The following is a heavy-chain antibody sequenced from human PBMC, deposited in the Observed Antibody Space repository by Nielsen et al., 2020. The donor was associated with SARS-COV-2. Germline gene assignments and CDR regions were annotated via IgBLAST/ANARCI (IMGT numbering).Heavy chain of an antibody. CDR3: ARETIGLYDYYYGMDV. CDR1: GGSISSGGYY. D-gene: IGHD3-10*01. J-gene: IGHJ6*02. CDR2: IYYSGST. Sequence: SETLSLTCTVSGGSISSGGYYWSWLRQHPGKGLEWIGYIYYSGSTYYNPSLKSRVTISVDTSKNQFSLKLSSVTAADTAVYYCARETIGLYDYYYGMDVWGQGTTVTVSS. V-gene: IGHV4-31*03.